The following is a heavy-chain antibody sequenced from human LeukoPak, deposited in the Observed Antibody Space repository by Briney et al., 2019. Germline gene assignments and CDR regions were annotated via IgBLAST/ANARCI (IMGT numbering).Heavy chain of an antibody. CDR3: AKATGNLGN. CDR1: GFTFSDYY. J-gene: IGHJ4*02. V-gene: IGHV3-11*01. D-gene: IGHD1-1*01. CDR2: ISSSGSTI. Sequence: GGSLRLSCAASGFTFSDYYMSWIRQAPGKGLEWVSYISSSGSTIYYADSVKGRFTISRDNSKNTLYLQIYTLTADDTAIYYCAKATGNLGNWGQGTQVTVSS.